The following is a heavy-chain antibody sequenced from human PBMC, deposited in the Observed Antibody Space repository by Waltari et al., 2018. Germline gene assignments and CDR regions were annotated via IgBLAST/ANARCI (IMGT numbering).Heavy chain of an antibody. J-gene: IGHJ1*01. CDR3: ATYGQSPRNDQ. CDR2: ISDSGATT. CDR1: GFAFANFY. V-gene: IGHV3-23*01. D-gene: IGHD2-2*01. Sequence: EVQLLESGGGLEQPGGSLRLSCAASGFAFANFYMTWVRQAPGRGLECVSAISDSGATTYYADSVKGRFTISRDNYKKMLYLQMSSLRVDDTAVYYCATYGQSPRNDQWGQGTQLTVSS.